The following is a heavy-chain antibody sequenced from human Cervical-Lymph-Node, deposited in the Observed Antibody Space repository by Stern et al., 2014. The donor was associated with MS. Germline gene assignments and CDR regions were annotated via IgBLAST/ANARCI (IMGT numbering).Heavy chain of an antibody. Sequence: VQLVGSGGGVVQPGRSLRLSCAVSGFTFTIYDMHWVRQAPGKGMEWMAAISFDGSKKYYADSVKGRFTISRDNSKNTLYLQVNSLRTADTAVYFCARGSEFYPSDYWGQGTLVTVSS. CDR3: ARGSEFYPSDY. V-gene: IGHV3-30-3*01. CDR2: ISFDGSKK. CDR1: GFTFTIYD. J-gene: IGHJ4*02. D-gene: IGHD2/OR15-2a*01.